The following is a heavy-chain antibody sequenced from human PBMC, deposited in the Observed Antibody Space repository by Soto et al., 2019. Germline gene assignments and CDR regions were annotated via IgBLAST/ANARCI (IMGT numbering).Heavy chain of an antibody. CDR1: GYTLTVLS. D-gene: IGHD5-12*01. CDR3: ATDVDLLADAFDI. CDR2: FDPEDGET. J-gene: IGHJ3*02. Sequence: ASVKVSCKVSGYTLTVLSMHWVRQAPGKGLEWMGGFDPEDGETIYAQKFQGRVTMTEDTSTDTAYMELSSLRSEDTAVYYCATDVDLLADAFDIWGQGTMVTVSS. V-gene: IGHV1-24*01.